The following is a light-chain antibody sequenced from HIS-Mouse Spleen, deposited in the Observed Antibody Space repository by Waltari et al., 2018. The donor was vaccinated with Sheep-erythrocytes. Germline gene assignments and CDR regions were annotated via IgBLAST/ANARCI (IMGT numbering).Light chain of an antibody. Sequence: QSALTQPRSVCGSPGPSLTISCTGSSSDAGGYKYVSRYQQYPGKAPKLMIYDVSKRPSGVPDRFSGSKSGNTASLTISGLQAEDEADYYCCSYAGSYNHVFATGTKVTVL. CDR2: DVS. CDR1: SSDAGGYKY. CDR3: CSYAGSYNHV. V-gene: IGLV2-11*01. J-gene: IGLJ1*01.